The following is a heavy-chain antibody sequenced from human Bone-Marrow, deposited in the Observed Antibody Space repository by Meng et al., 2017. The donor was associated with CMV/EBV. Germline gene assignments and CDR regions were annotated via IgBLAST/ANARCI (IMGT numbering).Heavy chain of an antibody. J-gene: IGHJ4*02. CDR3: ARGPSGSYFRPFDY. CDR1: GGIVNSFA. Sequence: QVPLVQSGVEVKKPGSSVKVSCKASGGIVNSFAISWVRPAPGQGLEYKGGISANFNRPTYAQKFQGRVTITADESTKTAYMELRSLRSDDTAVYYCARGPSGSYFRPFDYWGQGTLVTVSS. V-gene: IGHV1-69*01. D-gene: IGHD1-26*01. CDR2: ISANFNRP.